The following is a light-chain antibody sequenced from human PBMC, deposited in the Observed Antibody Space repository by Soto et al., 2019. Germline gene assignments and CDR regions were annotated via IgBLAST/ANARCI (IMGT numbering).Light chain of an antibody. Sequence: DIQMTQSPSSVSASVGDRVTITCRASQDISTWLAWYQQKPGKAPKLLIYSASSLQTGVPSTFSGRGSGTDFTLTISSLHPGDFATYYWQQANSFPWTFGQGTKGEIK. J-gene: IGKJ1*01. CDR2: SAS. CDR3: QQANSFPWT. CDR1: QDISTW. V-gene: IGKV1-12*01.